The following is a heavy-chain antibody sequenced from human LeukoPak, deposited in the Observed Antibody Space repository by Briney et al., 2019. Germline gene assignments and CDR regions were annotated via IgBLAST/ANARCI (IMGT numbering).Heavy chain of an antibody. Sequence: PGGSLRLSCAASGFTFSSYAMHWVRQAPGKGLEWVAVISYDGSNKHYADSVKGRFTISRDSSKNTVYLQMNSLRDEDTAVYYCARARPWDSSRSYYFGMDVWGHGTTVTVSS. CDR3: ARARPWDSSRSYYFGMDV. CDR1: GFTFSSYA. V-gene: IGHV3-30*04. CDR2: ISYDGSNK. J-gene: IGHJ6*02. D-gene: IGHD3-22*01.